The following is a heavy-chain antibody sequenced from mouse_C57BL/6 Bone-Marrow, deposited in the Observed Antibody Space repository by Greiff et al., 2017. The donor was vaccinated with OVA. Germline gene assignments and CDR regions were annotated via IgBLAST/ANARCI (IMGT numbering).Heavy chain of an antibody. Sequence: VQLKESGPELVKPGASVKIPCKASGYTFTDYNMDWVKQSHGKSLEWIGDINPNNGGTIYNQKFKGKATLTVDKSSSTAYMELRSLTSEDTAVYYCARRDTTVVYFDYWGQGTTLTVSS. J-gene: IGHJ2*01. CDR3: ARRDTTVVYFDY. V-gene: IGHV1-18*01. D-gene: IGHD1-1*01. CDR1: GYTFTDYN. CDR2: INPNNGGT.